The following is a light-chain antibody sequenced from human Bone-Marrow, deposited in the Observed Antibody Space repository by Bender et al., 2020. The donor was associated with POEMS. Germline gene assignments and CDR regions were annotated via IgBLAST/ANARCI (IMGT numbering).Light chain of an antibody. V-gene: IGLV2-14*03. CDR3: QSYDNSLGGWV. J-gene: IGLJ3*02. CDR2: DVS. Sequence: QSALTQPASVSGSPGQSITISCTGTSSDIGNYNYVSWYQQHAGKAPKLLIFDVSNRPSGVPDRFSGSKSGTSASLAITGLQAEDEGDYYCQSYDNSLGGWVFGGGTKLTVL. CDR1: SSDIGNYNY.